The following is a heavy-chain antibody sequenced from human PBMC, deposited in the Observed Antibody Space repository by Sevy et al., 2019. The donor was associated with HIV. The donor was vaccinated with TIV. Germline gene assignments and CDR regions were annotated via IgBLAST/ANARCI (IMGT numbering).Heavy chain of an antibody. J-gene: IGHJ3*02. CDR1: GFSVRDNY. V-gene: IGHV3-53*04. CDR3: MGGNSYGDAFNI. CDR2: IYSAGAI. Sequence: GGSLRLSCVVSGFSVRDNYVSWVRQVPGRGLEWVSIIYSAGAIYYRGSVKGRFTISRHISENTVYLQMNSLRTEDTALYYCMGGNSYGDAFNIWGQRTKVTVSS. D-gene: IGHD5-18*01.